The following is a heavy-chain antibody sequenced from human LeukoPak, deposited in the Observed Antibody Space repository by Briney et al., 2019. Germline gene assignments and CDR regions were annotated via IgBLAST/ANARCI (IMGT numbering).Heavy chain of an antibody. CDR2: IIPILGIA. CDR3: ARRLTVGVPAFGAFDI. V-gene: IGHV1-69*04. Sequence: SVKVSCKASGGTFSRYATSWVRHAPGQGLEWMGRIIPILGIANYAQKFQGRVTITTDESTSTAYMELSSLRSEDTAVYCIARRLTVGVPAFGAFDIWGQGTMVTVSS. D-gene: IGHD2-2*01. CDR1: GGTFSRYA. J-gene: IGHJ3*02.